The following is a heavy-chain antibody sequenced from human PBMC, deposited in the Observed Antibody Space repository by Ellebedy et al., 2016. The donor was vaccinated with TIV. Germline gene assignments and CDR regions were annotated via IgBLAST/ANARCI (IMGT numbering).Heavy chain of an antibody. CDR3: AGGSQFDP. CDR2: IDPNYGTT. V-gene: IGHV1-46*01. CDR1: GYIFTNYY. J-gene: IGHJ5*02. D-gene: IGHD3-10*01. Sequence: AASVKVSCKASGYIFTNYYMHWVRQAPGQGLEWMGVIDPNYGTTSYAQKFQGRVTMTSDTSTSTVYMRLSSLRSDDTAVYYCAGGSQFDPWGQGTLVTVSS.